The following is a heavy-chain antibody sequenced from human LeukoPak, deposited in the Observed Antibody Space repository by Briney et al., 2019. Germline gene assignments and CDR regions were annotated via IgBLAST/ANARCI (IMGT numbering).Heavy chain of an antibody. CDR1: GFTFSSYG. J-gene: IGHJ6*03. CDR2: IRYDGSNN. D-gene: IGHD1-1*01. Sequence: PGGSLRLSCAASGFTFSSYGMHWVRQAPGKGLEWVAFIRYDGSNNYYADSVKGRFTISRDNSKNTLYLQMNSLRAEDTAVYYCAKKQQARTGWNYMDVWGTGTTVTVSS. V-gene: IGHV3-30*02. CDR3: AKKQQARTGWNYMDV.